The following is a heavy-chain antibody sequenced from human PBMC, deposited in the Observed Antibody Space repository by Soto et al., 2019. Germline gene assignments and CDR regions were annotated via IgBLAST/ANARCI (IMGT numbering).Heavy chain of an antibody. CDR2: IYYSGST. Sequence: SETLSLTCTVSGFSVSSGGYYWSWIRQSPGKGLEWIGYIYYSGSTDYNPSLRGRLAISIDTSKNQFSLRLNSMTAADTAVYYCAGRDCSGTNCYYLDYYYMDVWGKGTTVTVSS. CDR3: AGRDCSGTNCYYLDYYYMDV. J-gene: IGHJ6*03. D-gene: IGHD2-2*01. V-gene: IGHV4-61*08. CDR1: GFSVSSGGYY.